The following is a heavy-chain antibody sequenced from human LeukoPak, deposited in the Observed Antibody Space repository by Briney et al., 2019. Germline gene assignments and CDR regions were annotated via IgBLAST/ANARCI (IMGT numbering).Heavy chain of an antibody. J-gene: IGHJ4*02. D-gene: IGHD3-9*01. CDR2: INPNSGGT. CDR1: GYTFTGYY. CDR3: AREAPPYYDILTGYYNVRYFDY. V-gene: IGHV1-2*02. Sequence: ASVKVSCKASGYTFTGYYMHWVRQAPGQGLEWMGWINPNSGGTNYAQKFQGRVTMTRDTSISTAYMELSRLRSDDTAVYYCAREAPPYYDILTGYYNVRYFDYWGQGTLVTVSS.